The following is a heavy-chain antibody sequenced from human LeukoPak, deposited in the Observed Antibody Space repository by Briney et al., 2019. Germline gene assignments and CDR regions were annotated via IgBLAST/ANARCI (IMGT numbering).Heavy chain of an antibody. CDR3: AREVVAAHDAFDI. V-gene: IGHV4-4*07. CDR1: GGSISSYY. CDR2: IYTSGST. Sequence: PSETLPLTCTVSGGSISSYYWSWIRQPVGKGLEWIGRIYTSGSTNYNPSLKSRVTMSVDTSKNQFSLKLSSVTAADTAVYYCAREVVAAHDAFDIWSQGTMVTVSS. D-gene: IGHD2-15*01. J-gene: IGHJ3*02.